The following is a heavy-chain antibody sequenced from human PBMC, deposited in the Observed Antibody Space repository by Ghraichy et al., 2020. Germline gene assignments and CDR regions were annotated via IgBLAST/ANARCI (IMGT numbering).Heavy chain of an antibody. V-gene: IGHV1-18*01. Sequence: ASVKLSCKASGYTFTSYGISWVRQAPGQGLEWMGWISAYNGNTNYAQKLQGRFTMTTDTSTSTAYMELRSLRSDDTAVYYCARGGLGYYYDSSGYYNPFEFDYWGQGTLVTVSS. J-gene: IGHJ4*02. CDR2: ISAYNGNT. D-gene: IGHD3-22*01. CDR1: GYTFTSYG. CDR3: ARGGLGYYYDSSGYYNPFEFDY.